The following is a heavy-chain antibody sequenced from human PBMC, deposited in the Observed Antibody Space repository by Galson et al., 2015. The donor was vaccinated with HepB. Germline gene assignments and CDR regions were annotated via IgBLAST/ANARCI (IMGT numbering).Heavy chain of an antibody. J-gene: IGHJ3*02. D-gene: IGHD6-13*01. CDR3: ARSGSSWTNAFDI. Sequence: SVKVSCRASGGTFSSYAINWERQAPGQGLEWVGGIIPIFRTANYAQKLQGRVTITADESTSTAYMELSSLRSDDTAVYYCARSGSSWTNAFDIWGQGTMVTVSS. V-gene: IGHV1-69*13. CDR1: GGTFSSYA. CDR2: IIPIFRTA.